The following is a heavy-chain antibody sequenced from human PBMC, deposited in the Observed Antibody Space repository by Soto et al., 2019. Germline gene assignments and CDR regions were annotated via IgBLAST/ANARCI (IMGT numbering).Heavy chain of an antibody. CDR1: GGSISSGLYY. CDR2: IHYSGTT. Sequence: SETLSLTCTVSGGSISSGLYYWSWIRQHPGRGLEWIGYIHYSGTTFYNPSLEGRVTMSVDTSKNQFSVELDSVTAADTAMYYCARARTFYSDGSGFWYFDLWGRGTLVTVSS. CDR3: ARARTFYSDGSGFWYFDL. V-gene: IGHV4-31*03. D-gene: IGHD3-3*01. J-gene: IGHJ2*01.